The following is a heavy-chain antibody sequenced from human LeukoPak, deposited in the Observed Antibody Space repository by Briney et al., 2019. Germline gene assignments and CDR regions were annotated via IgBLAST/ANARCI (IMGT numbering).Heavy chain of an antibody. V-gene: IGHV3-74*01. CDR2: INSDGSST. CDR1: GFTFSSYA. Sequence: GGSLRLSCAASGFTFSSYAMSWVRQAPGKGLVWVSRINSDGSSTSYADSVKGRFTISRDNAKNTLYLQMNSLRAEDTAVYYCARASVVVVAGYGMDVWGQGTTVTVSS. CDR3: ARASVVVVAGYGMDV. D-gene: IGHD2-15*01. J-gene: IGHJ6*02.